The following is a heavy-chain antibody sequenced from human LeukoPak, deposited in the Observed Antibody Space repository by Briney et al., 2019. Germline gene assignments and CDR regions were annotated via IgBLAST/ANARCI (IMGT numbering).Heavy chain of an antibody. CDR2: ISAYNGNT. J-gene: IGHJ6*03. Sequence: ASVKVSCKVSGYTLTELSMHWVRQAPGQGLEWMGWISAYNGNTNYAQKLQGRVTMTTDTSTSTAYMELRSLRSDDTAVYYCARAMTESYYYYYMDVWGKGTTVTVSS. CDR1: GYTLTELS. V-gene: IGHV1-18*01. D-gene: IGHD5-24*01. CDR3: ARAMTESYYYYYMDV.